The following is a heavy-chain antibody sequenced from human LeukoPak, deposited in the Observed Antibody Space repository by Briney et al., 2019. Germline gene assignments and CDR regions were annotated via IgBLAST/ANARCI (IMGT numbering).Heavy chain of an antibody. Sequence: GGSLRLSCAASGFTFSSYSMNWVRQAPGKGLEWVSSISSSSYIYYADSVKGRFTISRDNAKNSLYLQMNSLRAEDTAVYYCARESSSRDFDYWGQGTLVTVSS. J-gene: IGHJ4*02. CDR1: GFTFSSYS. V-gene: IGHV3-21*01. D-gene: IGHD6-13*01. CDR3: ARESSSRDFDY. CDR2: ISSSSYI.